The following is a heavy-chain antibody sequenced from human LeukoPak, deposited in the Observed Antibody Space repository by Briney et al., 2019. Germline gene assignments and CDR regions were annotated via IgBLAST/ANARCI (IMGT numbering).Heavy chain of an antibody. V-gene: IGHV3-48*03. J-gene: IGHJ4*02. CDR2: ISSSGSTI. Sequence: PGGSLRLSCAASGFTFSSYEMNWVRQAPGKGLEWVSYISSSGSTIYYADSVKGRFTISRDNAKNSLYLQMNSLRAEDTAVYYCARAMGGGYVPYYFDYWGQGTLVTVSS. CDR1: GFTFSSYE. CDR3: ARAMGGGYVPYYFDY. D-gene: IGHD5-12*01.